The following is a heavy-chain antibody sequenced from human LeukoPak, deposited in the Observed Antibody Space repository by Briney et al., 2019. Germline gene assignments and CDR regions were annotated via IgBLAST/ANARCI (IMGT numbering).Heavy chain of an antibody. V-gene: IGHV1-46*01. CDR3: ARAYCGGDCYSAFDI. J-gene: IGHJ3*02. Sequence: ASVKVSCKASRYTFTSYYMHWVRQAPGQGLEWMGIINPSGGSTSYAQKFQGRVTMTRDTSTGTVYMELSSLRSEDTAVYYCARAYCGGDCYSAFDIWGQGTMVTVSS. D-gene: IGHD2-21*02. CDR2: INPSGGST. CDR1: RYTFTSYY.